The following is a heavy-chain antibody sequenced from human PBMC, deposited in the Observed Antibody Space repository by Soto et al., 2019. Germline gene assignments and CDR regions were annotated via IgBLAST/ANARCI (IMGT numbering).Heavy chain of an antibody. V-gene: IGHV1-18*01. CDR2: ISAHNGNT. D-gene: IGHD2-8*01. CDR3: ARGMYGDY. CDR1: GYAFTTYG. J-gene: IGHJ4*02. Sequence: QVHLVQSGAEVKKPGASVKVSCKGSGYAFTTYGITWVRQAPGQGLEWMGWISAHNGNTNYAQKLQGRVTVTRDTTTITAYMELSSLRSDDTALYYCARGMYGDYWGQGALVTVSS.